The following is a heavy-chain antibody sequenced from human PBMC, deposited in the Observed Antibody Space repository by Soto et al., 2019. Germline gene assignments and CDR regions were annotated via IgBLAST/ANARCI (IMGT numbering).Heavy chain of an antibody. Sequence: SETLSLTCTVSGGSISSSSHYWGWVRQSPGKGLEWIGSIYYSGSTYYRPSLKSRLTISVDTSKNQFYLTLTSVTAADAAVYYCARLLRHGYSFEDLWGQGTLVTVSS. D-gene: IGHD5-18*01. V-gene: IGHV4-39*01. J-gene: IGHJ4*02. CDR3: ARLLRHGYSFEDL. CDR2: IYYSGST. CDR1: GGSISSSSHY.